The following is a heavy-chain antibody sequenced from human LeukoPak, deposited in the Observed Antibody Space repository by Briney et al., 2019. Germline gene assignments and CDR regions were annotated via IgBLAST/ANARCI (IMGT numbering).Heavy chain of an antibody. CDR1: GGTFCSYA. D-gene: IGHD4-17*01. J-gene: IGHJ5*02. Sequence: EASVKVSCKASGGTFCSYAISWVRQAPGQGLEWMGRIIPILGIANYAQKFQGRVTITADKSTSTAYMELSSLRSEDTAVYYCASTADYGDWFDPWGQGTLVTVSS. CDR3: ASTADYGDWFDP. CDR2: IIPILGIA. V-gene: IGHV1-69*04.